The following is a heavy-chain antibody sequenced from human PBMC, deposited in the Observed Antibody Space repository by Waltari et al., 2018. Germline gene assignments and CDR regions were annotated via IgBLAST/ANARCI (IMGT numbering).Heavy chain of an antibody. CDR1: GGSISSYY. D-gene: IGHD2-2*01. V-gene: IGHV4-4*07. Sequence: QVQLQESGPGLVKPLETLSLTCTVSGGSISSYYWSWIRQPAGKGLEWIGRIYTSGSTNYNPSLKSRVTMSVDTSKNQFDLKLSSVTAADTAVYYWARGLECSSTSCQSGWFDPWGQGTLVTVSS. J-gene: IGHJ5*02. CDR2: IYTSGST. CDR3: ARGLECSSTSCQSGWFDP.